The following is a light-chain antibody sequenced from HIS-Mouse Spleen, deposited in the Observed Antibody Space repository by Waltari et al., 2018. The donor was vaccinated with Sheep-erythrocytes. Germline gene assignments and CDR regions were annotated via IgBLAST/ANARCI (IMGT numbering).Light chain of an antibody. CDR3: QQSYSTPYT. Sequence: DIQMTQSPSSLSASVGDRVTITCRASQSISSYLNWYQQKPGKAPMPLIYAASSLQSGVPSRFSGSGSGTDFTLTISSLQPEDFATYYCQQSYSTPYTFGQGTKLEIK. CDR1: QSISSY. V-gene: IGKV1-39*01. J-gene: IGKJ2*01. CDR2: AAS.